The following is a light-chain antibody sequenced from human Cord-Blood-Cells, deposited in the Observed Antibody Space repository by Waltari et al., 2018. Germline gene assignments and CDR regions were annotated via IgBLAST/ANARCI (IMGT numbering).Light chain of an antibody. J-gene: IGLJ2*01. CDR3: CSYAGSSTLV. CDR2: EGS. V-gene: IGLV2-23*01. CDR1: SSDVGSYNL. Sequence: QSALTQPASVSGSPGPSITISCPGTSSDVGSYNLVSWYQQHPGKAPKLMIYEGSTRPSWVSNRFSGSKSGNTASLTISGLQAEDEADYYCCSYAGSSTLVFGGGTKLTVL.